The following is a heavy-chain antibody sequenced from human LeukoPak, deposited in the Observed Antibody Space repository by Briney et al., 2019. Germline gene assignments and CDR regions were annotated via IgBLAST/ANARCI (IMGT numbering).Heavy chain of an antibody. Sequence: PSETLPLTCTVSGGSISSRTYDWCWIRQPPGKGLEWIGSIYYSGTTSYNPSLKSRVAMSVDTSNNHFSLRLNSVTAADTAVYYCARHRTRGYYAGSGTYGGAFDFWGQGALVTVSS. V-gene: IGHV4-39*01. CDR2: IYYSGTT. D-gene: IGHD3-3*01. CDR1: GGSISSRTYD. CDR3: ARHRTRGYYAGSGTYGGAFDF. J-gene: IGHJ4*02.